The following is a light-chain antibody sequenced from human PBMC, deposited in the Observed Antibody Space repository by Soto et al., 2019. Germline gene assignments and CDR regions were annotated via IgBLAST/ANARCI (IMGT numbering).Light chain of an antibody. V-gene: IGKV3-20*01. CDR1: QSVASSL. CDR2: GAS. J-gene: IGKJ5*01. Sequence: EVVLTQSPGTLSLSPGERATLSCRASQSVASSLLAWYQQKPGQAPRLLIYGASSRATGSPDRFSGSGSGTDFTLTISRLDTEDFAVYYCQQYCSSPITFGQGTRLEIK. CDR3: QQYCSSPIT.